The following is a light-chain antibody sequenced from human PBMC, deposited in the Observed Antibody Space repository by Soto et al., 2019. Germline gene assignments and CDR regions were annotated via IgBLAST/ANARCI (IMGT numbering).Light chain of an antibody. Sequence: EIVMTQSPATLSVSPGDRATLSCRASQSVSSNLAWYQQKPGQAPRLLIYGASTRATGIPARFSGSGSGTDFTLTISSLQSEDFAVYYCQQYNDWPPYTFGHGTNLEIK. CDR2: GAS. V-gene: IGKV3-15*01. CDR3: QQYNDWPPYT. J-gene: IGKJ2*01. CDR1: QSVSSN.